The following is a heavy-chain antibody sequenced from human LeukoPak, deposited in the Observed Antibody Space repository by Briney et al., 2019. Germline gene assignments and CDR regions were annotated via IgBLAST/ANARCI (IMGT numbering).Heavy chain of an antibody. Sequence: SETLSLTCTVPGGSMSVYKWGWIRQPPGKGLEWIGYTYDSGFADHNPSLKSRVTISVDTSKSQFSLRLNSVTAADTAVYYCAREWSAFDIWGQGTMVTVSS. J-gene: IGHJ3*02. CDR1: GGSMSVYK. CDR2: TYDSGFA. D-gene: IGHD2-15*01. V-gene: IGHV4-59*01. CDR3: AREWSAFDI.